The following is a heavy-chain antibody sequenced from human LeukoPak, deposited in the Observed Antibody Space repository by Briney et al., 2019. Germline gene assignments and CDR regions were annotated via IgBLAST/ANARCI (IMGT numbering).Heavy chain of an antibody. CDR1: GFTFDDYA. CDR3: AKDARRTFGLSSGLYRGSYYFDY. J-gene: IGHJ4*02. CDR2: ICWNSGGL. V-gene: IGHV3-9*01. Sequence: GGSLTLSCAPCGFTFDDYAMHWARGAPGKGLEWVSGICWNSGGLGCAGSVKGRFPISRDNAKNSLYLQMNSLRAEDTAVYYCAKDARRTFGLSSGLYRGSYYFDYWGQGTLVTVSS. D-gene: IGHD6-19*01.